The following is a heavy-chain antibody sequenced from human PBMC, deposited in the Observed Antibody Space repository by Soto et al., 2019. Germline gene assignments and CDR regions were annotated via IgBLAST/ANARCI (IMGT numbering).Heavy chain of an antibody. Sequence: GGSLRLSCAASGFTVSSNYMSWVRQAPGKGLEWVSVIYSGGSTYYADSVKGRFTISRHNSKNTLYLQMNSLRAEDTAVYYCARDRSSTSYDYMDVWGKGTTVTVSS. J-gene: IGHJ6*03. D-gene: IGHD2-2*01. V-gene: IGHV3-53*04. CDR3: ARDRSSTSYDYMDV. CDR2: IYSGGST. CDR1: GFTVSSNY.